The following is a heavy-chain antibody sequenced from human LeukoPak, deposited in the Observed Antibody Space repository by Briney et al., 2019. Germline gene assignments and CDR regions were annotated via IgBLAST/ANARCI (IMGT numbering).Heavy chain of an antibody. CDR1: GGSIGYNY. CDR3: AAYNHTNDLAY. V-gene: IGHV4-59*13. Sequence: GPRLVKPSETLCLSCTVSGGSIGYNYWNWIRQSPERGLEWIGYISSSGSIDYTPSLRSRVTMSLDTSKNHLSLNLMSVSAADTAMYYCAAYNHTNDLAYRGQGILVTVSS. D-gene: IGHD2-8*01. CDR2: ISSSGSI. J-gene: IGHJ4*02.